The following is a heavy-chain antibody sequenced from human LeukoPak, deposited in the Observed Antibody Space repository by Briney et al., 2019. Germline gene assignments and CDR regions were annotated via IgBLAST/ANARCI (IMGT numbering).Heavy chain of an antibody. V-gene: IGHV3-30-3*01. CDR2: ISYDGSNN. CDR1: GFTFSSYA. J-gene: IGHJ4*02. CDR3: AEDADSWSQGYFDY. D-gene: IGHD1-26*01. Sequence: PGGSLRLSCAASGFTFSSYAMHWVRQAPGKGLEWVAVISYDGSNNYYADSVKGRFTISRDNSKNTLYLQMYSLRAEDTAVYYCAEDADSWSQGYFDYWGQGPLVTVSS.